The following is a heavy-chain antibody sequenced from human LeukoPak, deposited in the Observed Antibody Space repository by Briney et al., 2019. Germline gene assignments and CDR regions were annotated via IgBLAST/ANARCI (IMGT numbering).Heavy chain of an antibody. CDR1: GLTFEDYA. J-gene: IGHJ1*01. CDR2: ISWNSGSI. V-gene: IGHV3-9*01. D-gene: IGHD6-19*01. Sequence: PGGSLRLSCVAPGLTFEDYAFHWVRQAPGKGLEWVSGISWNSGSIDYADSVKGRFTISRDNAKNSLHLQMDSLRAEDTALYYCAKDSRSGWYAGNFQQWGQGTLVTVSS. CDR3: AKDSRSGWYAGNFQQ.